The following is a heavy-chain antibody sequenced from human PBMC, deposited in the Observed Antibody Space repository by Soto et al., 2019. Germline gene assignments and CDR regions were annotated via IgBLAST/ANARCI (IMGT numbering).Heavy chain of an antibody. CDR2: LNAGNGNT. CDR3: AAARAFGY. Sequence: ASVKVSCKASGYTFTSYALHWVRQAPGQRLEWMGWLNAGNGNTKYSQKFQGRVTLTRDTSARTAYMELSSLRSEDTAVYYCAAARAFGYWGQGTLVTLSS. J-gene: IGHJ4*02. V-gene: IGHV1-3*01. D-gene: IGHD6-25*01. CDR1: GYTFTSYA.